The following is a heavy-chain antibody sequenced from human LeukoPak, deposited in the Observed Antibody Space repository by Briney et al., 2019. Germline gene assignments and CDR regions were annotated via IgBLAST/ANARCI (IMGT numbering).Heavy chain of an antibody. Sequence: SVTVSCKASGGTFSSYAISWVRQAPGQGLEWMGGIIPIFGTANYAQTFQGRVTITTDESTSTAYMELSSLRSEDTAVYYCAVERASGLGHAFDIWGQGTMVTVSS. CDR2: IIPIFGTA. CDR1: GGTFSSYA. V-gene: IGHV1-69*05. CDR3: AVERASGLGHAFDI. J-gene: IGHJ3*02. D-gene: IGHD6-6*01.